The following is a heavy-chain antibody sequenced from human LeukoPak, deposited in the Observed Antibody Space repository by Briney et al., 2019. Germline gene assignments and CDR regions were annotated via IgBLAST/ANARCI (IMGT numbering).Heavy chain of an antibody. V-gene: IGHV1-46*01. D-gene: IGHD3-10*01. Sequence: ASVKVSCKASGYTFTNYYIHWVRQAPGQGLEWMGMINPSGGRTTYAKKFQGRVTMTRDTSTNTVYTELSSLRSDDTAVYYCARDYCGGHNLYNFDFWGQGTRVIVSS. CDR2: INPSGGRT. CDR1: GYTFTNYY. J-gene: IGHJ4*02. CDR3: ARDYCGGHNLYNFDF.